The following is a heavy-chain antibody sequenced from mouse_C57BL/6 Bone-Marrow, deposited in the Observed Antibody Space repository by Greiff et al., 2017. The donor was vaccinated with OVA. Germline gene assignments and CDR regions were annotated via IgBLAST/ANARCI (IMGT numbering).Heavy chain of an antibody. CDR2: INPYNGDT. Sequence: VQLQQSGPELVKPGDSVKISCKASGYSFTGYFMNWVMQSHGQSLEWIGRINPYNGDTFYNQKFKGKATLTVDKSSSTAHMELRSLTSEDSAVYYCAIYDGGFAYWGQGTLVTVSA. V-gene: IGHV1-20*01. CDR3: AIYDGGFAY. D-gene: IGHD2-12*01. J-gene: IGHJ3*01. CDR1: GYSFTGYF.